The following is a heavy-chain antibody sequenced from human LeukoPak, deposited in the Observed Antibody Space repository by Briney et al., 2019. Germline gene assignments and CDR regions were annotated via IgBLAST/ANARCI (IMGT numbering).Heavy chain of an antibody. CDR2: IRYDGTNK. CDR3: AKDHTAGDYHPFDY. V-gene: IGHV3-30*02. J-gene: IGHJ4*02. Sequence: PGGSLRLSCAASGFTFSSDGMHWVRQAPGKGLEWVAFIRYDGTNKYYAASMKGRFTISRDNSKNTLYLQMNSLRAEDTAVYYCAKDHTAGDYHPFDYWGPGTLVTVSS. CDR1: GFTFSSDG. D-gene: IGHD5-12*01.